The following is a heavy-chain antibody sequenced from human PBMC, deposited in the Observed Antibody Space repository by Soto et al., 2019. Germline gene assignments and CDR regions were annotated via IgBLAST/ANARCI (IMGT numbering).Heavy chain of an antibody. Sequence: QPQLQESGPGLVRPSETLSLTCSVSGASTGSGAYHWGWIRQPPGKGLEWIGSISYSWSTYYNPSLKSRVTLSIDTSKNQVSLNVRSATAADTARYYCARLDTWTETYYFDSWGQGTLVTVSS. CDR3: ARLDTWTETYYFDS. CDR2: ISYSWST. J-gene: IGHJ4*02. V-gene: IGHV4-39*01. D-gene: IGHD3-9*01. CDR1: GASTGSGAYH.